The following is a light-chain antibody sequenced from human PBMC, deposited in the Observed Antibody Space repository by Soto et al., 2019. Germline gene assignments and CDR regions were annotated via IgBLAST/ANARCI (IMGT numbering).Light chain of an antibody. CDR2: RTS. V-gene: IGLV7-46*01. J-gene: IGLJ2*01. CDR3: LLSYNGPRV. CDR1: TGAVTSGHY. Sequence: QAVVTQEPSLTVSPGGTVTLTCGSSTGAVTSGHYPYWFQQKPGQAPRTQIFRTSNKHSWTPARFSGSLLGGKAALTLSGAQPEDEAEYYCLLSYNGPRVFGGGTKLTVL.